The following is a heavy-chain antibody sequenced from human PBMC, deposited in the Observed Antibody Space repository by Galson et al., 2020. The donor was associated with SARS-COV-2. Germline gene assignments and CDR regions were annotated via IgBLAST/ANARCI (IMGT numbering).Heavy chain of an antibody. V-gene: IGHV1-18*01. CDR1: GYTFTSYG. CDR2: ISAYNGNT. Sequence: ASVKVSCKASGYTFTSYGISWVRQAPGQGLEWMGWISAYNGNTNYAQKLQGRVTMTTDTSTSTAYMELRSLRSDDTAVYYCAGDRYVFRQSGPTTYYYYGMDVWGQGTTVTVSS. J-gene: IGHJ6*02. D-gene: IGHD1-1*01. CDR3: AGDRYVFRQSGPTTYYYYGMDV.